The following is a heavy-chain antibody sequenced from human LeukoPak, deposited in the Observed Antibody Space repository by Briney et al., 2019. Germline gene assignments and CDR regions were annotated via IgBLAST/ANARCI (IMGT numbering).Heavy chain of an antibody. CDR2: ISAYNGNT. CDR3: ARSGHRRYYYASGPDY. D-gene: IGHD3-10*01. V-gene: IGHV1-18*01. Sequence: ASVKVSCKASGYTFTSYGISWVRQAPGQGLEWMGWISAYNGNTDYAQKLQGRVTMTTDTSTSTAFMELRSLRSDDTAVYYCARSGHRRYYYASGPDYWGQGTLVTVSS. J-gene: IGHJ4*02. CDR1: GYTFTSYG.